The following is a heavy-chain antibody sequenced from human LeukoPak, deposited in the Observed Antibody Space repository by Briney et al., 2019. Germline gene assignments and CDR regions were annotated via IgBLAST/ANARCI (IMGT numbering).Heavy chain of an antibody. J-gene: IGHJ5*02. D-gene: IGHD4-23*01. CDR3: ARECIGGNSNNWFDP. V-gene: IGHV1-18*01. CDR1: GYTFTSYG. Sequence: ASVKVSCKASGYTFTSYGISWVRQAPGQGLEWMGWISAYDGNTNYAQKLQGRVTMTTDTSTSTAYMELRSLRSDDTAVYYCARECIGGNSNNWFDPWGQGTLVTVSS. CDR2: ISAYDGNT.